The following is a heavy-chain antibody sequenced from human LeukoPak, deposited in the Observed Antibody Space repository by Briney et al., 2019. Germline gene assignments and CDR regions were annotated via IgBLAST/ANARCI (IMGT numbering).Heavy chain of an antibody. Sequence: GGSLRLSCAASGFTFSSYWMSGVRQAPGKGLEWVSNIKQDGSEKYYVDSVKGRFTISRDNAKNSLYLQMNSLRAEDTAVYYCARDREEGLFDPWGQGTLVTVSS. D-gene: IGHD1-26*01. CDR3: ARDREEGLFDP. CDR2: IKQDGSEK. J-gene: IGHJ5*02. CDR1: GFTFSSYW. V-gene: IGHV3-7*01.